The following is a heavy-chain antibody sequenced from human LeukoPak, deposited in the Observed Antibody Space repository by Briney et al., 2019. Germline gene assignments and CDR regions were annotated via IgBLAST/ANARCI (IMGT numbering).Heavy chain of an antibody. CDR1: GDSISSSGYY. Sequence: SETLSLTCTVSGDSISSSGYYWGWIRQPPGKGLEWIGSIFYSGSTYYNPSLKSRVTISVDTSKNQFSLKLSSVTAADTSVYYCARHGARSNYMYYLDSWGQGALVTVSS. V-gene: IGHV4-39*01. J-gene: IGHJ4*02. D-gene: IGHD5-24*01. CDR3: ARHGARSNYMYYLDS. CDR2: IFYSGST.